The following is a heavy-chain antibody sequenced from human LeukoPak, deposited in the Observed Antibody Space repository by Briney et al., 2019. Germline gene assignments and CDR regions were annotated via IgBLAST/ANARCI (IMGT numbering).Heavy chain of an antibody. J-gene: IGHJ4*02. CDR3: ARGGVSGTGTTSDY. CDR2: ISYDGNSK. CDR1: GFTFSSYA. D-gene: IGHD1-7*01. Sequence: PGGSLRLSCAASGFTFSSYAIHWVRQAPGKGLEWVTVISYDGNSKYYADSVKGRFTISRDNAKNSLYLQMNSLRDEGTAVYYCARGGVSGTGTTSDYWGQGTLVTVSS. V-gene: IGHV3-30-3*01.